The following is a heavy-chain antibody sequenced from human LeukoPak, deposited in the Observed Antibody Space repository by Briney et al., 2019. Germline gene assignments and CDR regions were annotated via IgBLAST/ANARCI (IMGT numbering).Heavy chain of an antibody. CDR1: GFTFSSYA. V-gene: IGHV3-15*01. J-gene: IGHJ4*02. Sequence: GRSLRLSCAASGFTFSSYAMHWVRQAPGKGLEWVGRIKSKTDGGTTDYVAPVKGRFTISRDDSEDTLYLQMNSLKIEDTAVYYCCWGTTVWGQGTLVTVSS. CDR2: IKSKTDGGTT. D-gene: IGHD4-11*01. CDR3: CWGTTV.